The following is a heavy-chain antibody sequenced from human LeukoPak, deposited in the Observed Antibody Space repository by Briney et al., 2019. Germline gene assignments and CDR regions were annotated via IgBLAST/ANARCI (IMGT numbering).Heavy chain of an antibody. CDR2: ISSSSSTI. Sequence: GGSLRLSCAASGFTFSSYSMNWVRQAPGKGLEWVSYISSSSSTIYYADSVKGRFTISRDNAKNSLYLQMNSLRAEDTAVYYCARAGDYGDYDPDFDYWGQGTLVTVSS. CDR1: GFTFSSYS. V-gene: IGHV3-48*04. D-gene: IGHD4-17*01. J-gene: IGHJ4*02. CDR3: ARAGDYGDYDPDFDY.